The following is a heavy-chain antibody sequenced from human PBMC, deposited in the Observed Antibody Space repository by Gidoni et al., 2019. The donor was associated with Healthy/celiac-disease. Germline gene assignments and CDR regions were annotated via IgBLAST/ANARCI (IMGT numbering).Heavy chain of an antibody. J-gene: IGHJ4*02. CDR3: ARGTLDYYDSSGYSYYFDY. V-gene: IGHV3-21*01. CDR2: ISSSSSYI. Sequence: EVQLVEAGGGLAEPGGSVSLSCAASGFTFRSYSMHWVRQAPGKGLEWVSSISSSSSYIYYADSVKGRFTISRDNAKNSLYLQMNSLRAEDTAVDYCARGTLDYYDSSGYSYYFDYWGQGTLVTVSS. CDR1: GFTFRSYS. D-gene: IGHD3-22*01.